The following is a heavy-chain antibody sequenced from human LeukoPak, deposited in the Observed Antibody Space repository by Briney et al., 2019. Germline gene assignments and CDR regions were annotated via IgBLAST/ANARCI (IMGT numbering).Heavy chain of an antibody. CDR2: IKQDGSEK. Sequence: GGSLRLSCAASGFTFSSYWMSWVRQAPGKGLEWVANIKQDGSEKYYVDSVKGRFTISRDNAKNSLYLQMNSLRAEDTAVYYCARDVSEVDGILTGYPDYWGQGTLVTVSS. D-gene: IGHD3-9*01. CDR3: ARDVSEVDGILTGYPDY. V-gene: IGHV3-7*01. CDR1: GFTFSSYW. J-gene: IGHJ4*02.